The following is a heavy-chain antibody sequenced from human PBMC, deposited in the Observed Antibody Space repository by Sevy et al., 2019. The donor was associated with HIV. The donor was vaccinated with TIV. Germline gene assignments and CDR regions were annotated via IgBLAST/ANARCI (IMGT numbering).Heavy chain of an antibody. CDR1: GGSITSIY. CDR3: EGENAWGRGYS. CDR2: IYYNGHI. J-gene: IGHJ4*02. Sequence: SETLSLTCTVSGGSITSIYWNWIRRPPGKGLEWMANIYYNGHINYNPSLMSRVTLSLDTSKNQFSLRLSSVTAADTAMYYCEGENAWGRGYSWGQGTLVTVSS. D-gene: IGHD1-26*01. V-gene: IGHV4-59*08.